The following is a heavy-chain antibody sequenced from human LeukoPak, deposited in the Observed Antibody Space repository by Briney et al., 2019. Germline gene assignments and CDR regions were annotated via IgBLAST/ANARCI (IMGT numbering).Heavy chain of an antibody. V-gene: IGHV4-39*07. J-gene: IGHJ5*02. CDR2: IYYSGST. Sequence: PSETLSLTCTVSGGSISSSSYYWGWIRQPPGKGLEWIGSIYYSGSTYCNPSLKSRVTISVDTSKNQFSLKLSSVTAADTAVYYCARVLSHYDILTGHSYNWFDPWGQGTLVTVSS. CDR3: ARVLSHYDILTGHSYNWFDP. D-gene: IGHD3-9*01. CDR1: GGSISSSSYY.